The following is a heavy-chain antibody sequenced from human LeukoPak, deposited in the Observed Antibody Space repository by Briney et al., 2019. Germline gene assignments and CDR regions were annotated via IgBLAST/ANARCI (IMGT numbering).Heavy chain of an antibody. Sequence: GGSLRLSCAASGFTFSSYAMSWVRQAPGKGLEWVAFIRYDGSNKYYADSVKGRFTISRDNSKNTLYLQMNSLRAEDTAVYYCAKGPSGYYYYMDVWGKGTTVTVSS. CDR2: IRYDGSNK. J-gene: IGHJ6*03. CDR3: AKGPSGYYYYMDV. V-gene: IGHV3-30*02. CDR1: GFTFSSYA.